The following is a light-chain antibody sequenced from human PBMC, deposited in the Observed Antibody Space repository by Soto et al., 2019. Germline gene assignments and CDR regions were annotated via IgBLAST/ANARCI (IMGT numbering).Light chain of an antibody. V-gene: IGLV1-40*01. Sequence: QSVLTQPPSVSGAPGQRVTISCPGSSSNIGTGYDVHWYQQLPGAAPKLLIYGNTKRPSGVPDRFSGSKSGTSAALAINGLQAEDEADYHCQSYDNSLSACVFGGGTQLTVL. CDR1: SSNIGTGYD. CDR3: QSYDNSLSACV. CDR2: GNT. J-gene: IGLJ7*01.